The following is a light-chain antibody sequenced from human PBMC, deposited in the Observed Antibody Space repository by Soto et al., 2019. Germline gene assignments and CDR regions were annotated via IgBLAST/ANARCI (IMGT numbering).Light chain of an antibody. V-gene: IGKV1-5*03. Sequence: DIQMTQSPSTLSASVGDRVTITCRASQSVSRWLAWYKQKPGEAPKLLIYKASNLESGVSSRFSGSVSGTEFTLTISSLQSDDSATYFCQQYAISSPWMFGQGTKVAIK. CDR3: QQYAISSPWM. CDR1: QSVSRW. J-gene: IGKJ1*01. CDR2: KAS.